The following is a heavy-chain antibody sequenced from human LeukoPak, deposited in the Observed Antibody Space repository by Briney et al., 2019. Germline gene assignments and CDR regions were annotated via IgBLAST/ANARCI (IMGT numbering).Heavy chain of an antibody. CDR3: ARASYSSVWYDS. CDR2: IYTSEST. V-gene: IGHV4-61*02. D-gene: IGHD6-19*01. CDR1: GGSISSSNYY. J-gene: IGHJ5*01. Sequence: PSQTLSLTCSVSGGSISSSNYYWSWIRQPAGKGLEWIGRIYTSESTNYNPSLKSRLTISVDTSKTQFSLKLSSVTAADTAVYYCARASYSSVWYDSWGQGTLVTVSS.